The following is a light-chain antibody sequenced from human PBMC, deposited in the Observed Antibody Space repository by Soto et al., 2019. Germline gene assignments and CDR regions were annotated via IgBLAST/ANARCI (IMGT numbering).Light chain of an antibody. J-gene: IGLJ1*01. Sequence: QSVLTQPPSVSGAPGQRVTISCSGSSSNIGAGYDVHWYQQLPGTAPKLLIYSNTNRPSGVPDRFSGSKSGTSASLAITGLQAEDEAEYFCFSFTTTSTHVFGTGTKLTVL. CDR1: SSNIGAGYD. V-gene: IGLV1-40*01. CDR2: SNT. CDR3: FSFTTTSTHV.